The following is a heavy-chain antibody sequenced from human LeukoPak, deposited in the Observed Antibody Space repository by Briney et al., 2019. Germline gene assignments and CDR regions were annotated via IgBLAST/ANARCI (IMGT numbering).Heavy chain of an antibody. Sequence: ASVKVSCKASGGTFSSYAISWVRQAPGQGLEWMGGIIPIFGTANYAQKFQGRVTITADESTSTAYMELSSLRSEDTAVYYCARVRYCGGDCYSQVFDYWGQGTLVTVSS. CDR2: IIPIFGTA. CDR1: GGTFSSYA. V-gene: IGHV1-69*13. D-gene: IGHD2-21*02. CDR3: ARVRYCGGDCYSQVFDY. J-gene: IGHJ4*02.